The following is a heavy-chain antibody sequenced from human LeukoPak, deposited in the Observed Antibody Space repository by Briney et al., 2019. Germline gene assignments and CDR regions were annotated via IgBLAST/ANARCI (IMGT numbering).Heavy chain of an antibody. CDR2: IIPILGIA. D-gene: IGHD2-15*01. J-gene: IGHJ5*02. CDR1: GYTFTGYY. CDR3: AREKLGYCSGGSCPNWFDP. Sequence: SVKVSCKASGYTFTGYYMHWVRQAPGQGLEWMGRIIPILGIANYARKFQGRVTITADKSTSTAYMELSSLRSEDTAVYYCAREKLGYCSGGSCPNWFDPWGQGTLVTVSS. V-gene: IGHV1-69*04.